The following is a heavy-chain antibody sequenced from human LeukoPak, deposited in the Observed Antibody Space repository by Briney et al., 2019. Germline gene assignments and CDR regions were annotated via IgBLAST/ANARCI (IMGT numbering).Heavy chain of an antibody. D-gene: IGHD2-8*02. CDR1: GYSISSDFF. CDR2: IYHSGVT. Sequence: PSETLSLTCAVSGYSISSDFFGGWIRQPPGKGLEWIGNIYHSGVTNYNPSLKSRVTISVDTSKNQFSLQLSFVTAADTAVYYCARLRTGGYGHYWGQGTLVTVSS. J-gene: IGHJ4*02. CDR3: ARLRTGGYGHY. V-gene: IGHV4-38-2*01.